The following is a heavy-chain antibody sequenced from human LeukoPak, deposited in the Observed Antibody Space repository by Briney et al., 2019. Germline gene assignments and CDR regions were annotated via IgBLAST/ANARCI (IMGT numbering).Heavy chain of an antibody. V-gene: IGHV1-8*01. CDR2: VNPNSGDT. J-gene: IGHJ5*02. CDR1: GYSFNIYE. CDR3: SRGPRFDP. Sequence: ASVKVSCKTSGYSFNIYEINWVRQATGQGLDWMGWVNPNSGDTDYAQKLQGRLTMTRNTSISTAYMELSGLRLEDTAVYYCSRGPRFDPWGQGTQVTVSS.